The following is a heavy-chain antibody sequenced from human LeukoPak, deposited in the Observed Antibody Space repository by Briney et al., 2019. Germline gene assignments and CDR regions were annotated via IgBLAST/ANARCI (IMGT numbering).Heavy chain of an antibody. D-gene: IGHD3-22*01. Sequence: SETLSLTCTVSGGSISSSSYYWGWIRQPPGTGLEWIGSIYYSGSTNYNPSLKSRVTISVDTSKNQFSLKLSSVTAADTAVYYCARAVTVDYYDSSGYYDYWGQGTLVTVSS. CDR2: IYYSGST. V-gene: IGHV4-39*07. CDR3: ARAVTVDYYDSSGYYDY. CDR1: GGSISSSSYY. J-gene: IGHJ4*02.